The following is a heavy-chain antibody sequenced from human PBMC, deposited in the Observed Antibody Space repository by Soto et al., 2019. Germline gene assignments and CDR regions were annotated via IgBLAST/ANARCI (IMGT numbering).Heavy chain of an antibody. CDR2: LYTGGST. CDR1: GFTVSSYY. J-gene: IGHJ6*04. CDR3: ARGDLTDV. Sequence: EVQVVESGGGLVQPGGSLRLSCAASGFTVSSYYMSWVRQAPGKGLEWVSVLYTGGSTYYADSVNGRFPISRHNSENTLYLQMNSLRVEDTAVYYCARGDLTDVWGKGTTVTVSS. V-gene: IGHV3-53*04.